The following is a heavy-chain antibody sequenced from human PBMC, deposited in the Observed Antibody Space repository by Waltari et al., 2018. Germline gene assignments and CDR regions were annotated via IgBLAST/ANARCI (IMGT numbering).Heavy chain of an antibody. CDR1: GFTFKDFD. D-gene: IGHD1-1*01. J-gene: IGHJ4*02. CDR2: IKSKANNYAT. V-gene: IGHV3-73*01. Sequence: EEQLSESGGGLVQPGGSLRLSCAASGFTFKDFDMTWVRQAPGKGLEWVGRIKSKANNYATMYGASVKGRFTISRDDSTNTAYLQMNSLKSDDTAVYYCTSDTSRWDDYYSDYWGQGTLVTVSS. CDR3: TSDTSRWDDYYSDY.